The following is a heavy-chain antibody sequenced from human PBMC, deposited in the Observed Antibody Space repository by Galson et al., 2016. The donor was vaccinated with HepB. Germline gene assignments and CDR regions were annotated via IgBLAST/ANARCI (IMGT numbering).Heavy chain of an antibody. CDR1: GVTFSSSA. J-gene: IGHJ2*01. Sequence: SLRLSCAASGVTFSSSAMSWVRQAPGKGLEWVSAISGSGGNSYYADSVKGRFTISRDNSKNTLYVQMHSLRAEDTAVYYCAKDYYDSSGYRSYWYFDLWGRGTLVTVSS. V-gene: IGHV3-23*01. CDR3: AKDYYDSSGYRSYWYFDL. CDR2: ISGSGGNS. D-gene: IGHD3-22*01.